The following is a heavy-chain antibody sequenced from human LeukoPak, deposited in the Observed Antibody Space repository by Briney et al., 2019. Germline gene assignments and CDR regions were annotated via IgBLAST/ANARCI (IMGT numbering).Heavy chain of an antibody. CDR2: ISGSGGST. CDR3: AAVRPNYDFWSGYPFDY. J-gene: IGHJ4*02. D-gene: IGHD3-3*01. Sequence: GGSLRLSCAASGFTFSSYAMSWVRQAPGKGLEWVSAISGSGGSTYYADSVKGRFTISRDNSKNTLYLQMNSLRAEDTAVYYCAAVRPNYDFWSGYPFDYWGQGTLVTVSS. V-gene: IGHV3-23*01. CDR1: GFTFSSYA.